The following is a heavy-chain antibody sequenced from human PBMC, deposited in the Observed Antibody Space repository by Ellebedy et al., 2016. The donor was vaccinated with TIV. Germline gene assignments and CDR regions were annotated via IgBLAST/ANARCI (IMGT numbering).Heavy chain of an antibody. CDR3: ARDRGSYPERSDAFDI. J-gene: IGHJ3*02. CDR1: GYTFTSYY. Sequence: ASVKVSCKASGYTFTSYYMHWVRQAPGQGLEWMGWINPNSGGTNYAQKFQGRVTMTRDTSTSTVYMELSSLRSEDTAVYYCARDRGSYPERSDAFDIWGQGTMVTVSS. D-gene: IGHD1-26*01. V-gene: IGHV1-2*02. CDR2: INPNSGGT.